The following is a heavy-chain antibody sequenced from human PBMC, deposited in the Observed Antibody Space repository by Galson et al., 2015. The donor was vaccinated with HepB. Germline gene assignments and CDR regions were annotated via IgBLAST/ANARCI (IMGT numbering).Heavy chain of an antibody. J-gene: IGHJ5*01. D-gene: IGHD3-10*01. Sequence: SVKVSCKASGYTFSSYDINWVRQTTGQGLECMGWMNPKSGNTGYTRKFQGRVTMTRDTSIGTAYMELSSLTSDDTAMYYCARTPRSGWFDSWGQGTLVTVSS. CDR3: ARTPRSGWFDS. V-gene: IGHV1-8*01. CDR2: MNPKSGNT. CDR1: GYTFSSYD.